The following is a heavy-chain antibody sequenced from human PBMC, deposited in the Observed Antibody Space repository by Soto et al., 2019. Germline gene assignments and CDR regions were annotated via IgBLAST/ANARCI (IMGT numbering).Heavy chain of an antibody. V-gene: IGHV1-69*04. CDR2: ISPSLDMA. Sequence: ASVKVSCKACGGTFSSFTISWVRQAPGQGLEWMGRISPSLDMANYAQTLQGRVTITADKATSTAYMELSSLRSEDTAVYFCTRDRPEYYFDYWGQGALVTVSS. CDR1: GGTFSSFT. J-gene: IGHJ4*02. CDR3: TRDRPEYYFDY.